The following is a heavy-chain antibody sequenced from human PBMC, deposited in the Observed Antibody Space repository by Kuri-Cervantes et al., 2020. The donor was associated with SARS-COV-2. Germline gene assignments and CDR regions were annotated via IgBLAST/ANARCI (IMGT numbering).Heavy chain of an antibody. D-gene: IGHD1-1*01. J-gene: IGHJ6*03. CDR1: GYTFTSYY. CDR3: ARSRQEGYGGDYYMDV. Sequence: ASVKVSCKASGYTFTSYYMHWVRQAPGQGLEWMGIINPSGGSTSYAQKFQGRVTMTRDTSTSTVYMELSSLRSEDTAVYYRARSRQEGYGGDYYMDVWGKGTTVTVSS. CDR2: INPSGGST. V-gene: IGHV1-46*03.